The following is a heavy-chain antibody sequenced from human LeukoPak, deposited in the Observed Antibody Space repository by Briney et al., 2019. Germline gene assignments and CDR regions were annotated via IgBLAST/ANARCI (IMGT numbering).Heavy chain of an antibody. D-gene: IGHD4-23*01. CDR3: ARRSGNYGWFDP. CDR1: GYTSTGYY. V-gene: IGHV1-2*06. CDR2: INPNSGGT. Sequence: GASVKVSCKASGYTSTGYYMHWVRQAPGQGLEWMGRINPNSGGTNYAQKFQGRVTMTRDTSISTAYMELSRLRSDDTAVYYCARRSGNYGWFDPWGQGTLVTVSS. J-gene: IGHJ5*02.